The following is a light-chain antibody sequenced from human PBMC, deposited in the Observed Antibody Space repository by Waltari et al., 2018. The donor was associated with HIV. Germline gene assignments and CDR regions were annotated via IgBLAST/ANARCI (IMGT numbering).Light chain of an antibody. CDR1: SSDVGGYDF. Sequence: VTISCIGTSSDVGGYDFVSWYQQHPGKAPKLMIYDVGKRPSGVPARFSGSKSGNTASLTISGLQAEDEADYFCCSYAGNFFVFGTGTQVSVL. V-gene: IGLV2-11*03. CDR3: CSYAGNFFV. CDR2: DVG. J-gene: IGLJ1*01.